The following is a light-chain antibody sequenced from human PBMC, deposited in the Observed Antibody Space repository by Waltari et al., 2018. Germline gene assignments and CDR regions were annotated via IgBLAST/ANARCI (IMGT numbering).Light chain of an antibody. V-gene: IGLV2-23*01. CDR3: CSYAGSSTYV. J-gene: IGLJ1*01. Sequence: QSALTQPASVSGSPGQSITISCTGTSRDVGSYNLVSWYQQHPGKAPKLMIYEGSKRPPGVSNRFAGSKSGNTASLTISGLQAEDEADYYCCSYAGSSTYVFGTGTKVTVL. CDR1: SRDVGSYNL. CDR2: EGS.